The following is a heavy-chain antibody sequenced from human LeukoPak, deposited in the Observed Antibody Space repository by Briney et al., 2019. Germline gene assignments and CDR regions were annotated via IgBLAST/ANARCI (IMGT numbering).Heavy chain of an antibody. CDR2: ISTSSTNT. Sequence: PGGSLRLSCAASGFTFSDYYMTWIRQALEKGLEWVSDISTSSTNTKYADSVKGRFTISRDNAKNSLYLQMNSLRAEDTAVYYCARDLYDNNRVQDYWGQGTLVTVSS. J-gene: IGHJ4*02. D-gene: IGHD1-14*01. V-gene: IGHV3-11*05. CDR3: ARDLYDNNRVQDY. CDR1: GFTFSDYY.